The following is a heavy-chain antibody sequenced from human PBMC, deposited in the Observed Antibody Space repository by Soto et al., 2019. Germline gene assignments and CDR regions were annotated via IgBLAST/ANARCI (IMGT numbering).Heavy chain of an antibody. V-gene: IGHV1-46*01. CDR3: ARDLGDIVLVPAAPYHYYYYYGMDV. CDR1: GYTFTRYG. J-gene: IGHJ6*02. CDR2: INRNGGST. Sequence: ASVKVSCKASGYTFTRYGIRWVRQAPGQGLEWMGIINRNGGSTSYAQKFQGRVTMTRDTSTSTVYMELNSPRAEDTAVYYCARDLGDIVLVPAAPYHYYYYYGMDVWGQGTTVTVSS. D-gene: IGHD2-2*01.